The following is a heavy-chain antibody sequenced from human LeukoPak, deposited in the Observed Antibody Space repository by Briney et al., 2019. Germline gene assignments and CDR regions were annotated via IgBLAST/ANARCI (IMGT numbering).Heavy chain of an antibody. Sequence: GGSLRLSCAASGFPFSSYWMHWVRQVPGKGLLWVSRINSDGSATIYADSVRGRFTISRDNAKNTLYLQMSGLRVEDTAVYHCASDSPYYGMDVWGQGTAVTVSS. CDR2: INSDGSAT. V-gene: IGHV3-74*01. CDR3: ASDSPYYGMDV. CDR1: GFPFSSYW. J-gene: IGHJ6*02.